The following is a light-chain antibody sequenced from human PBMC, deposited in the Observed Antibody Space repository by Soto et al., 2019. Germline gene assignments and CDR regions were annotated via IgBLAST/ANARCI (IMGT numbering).Light chain of an antibody. CDR1: SSDVGSYNL. Sequence: QSALTQPASVSGSPGQSITISCTGTSSDVGSYNLVSWYQQHPGKAPKLMIYEGSKRPSGVSNRFSGPKSGNTASLTISGLQAEDEADYYCCSYAGSTTLVFGGGTKVTAL. CDR3: CSYAGSTTLV. J-gene: IGLJ3*02. V-gene: IGLV2-23*01. CDR2: EGS.